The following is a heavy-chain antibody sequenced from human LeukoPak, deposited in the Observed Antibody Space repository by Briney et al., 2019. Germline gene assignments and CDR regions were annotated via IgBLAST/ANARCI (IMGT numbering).Heavy chain of an antibody. CDR1: GYILNSRA. D-gene: IGHD6-13*01. CDR3: ARVGQQLPHFDY. Sequence: EASVKVSCKASGYILNSRALHWVRQAPGQGLEWMGWINTNTGNPTYAQGFTERFVFSLDTSVSTAYLQISSLKAEDTAVYYCARVGQQLPHFDYWGQGTLVTVSS. V-gene: IGHV7-4-1*02. J-gene: IGHJ4*02. CDR2: INTNTGNP.